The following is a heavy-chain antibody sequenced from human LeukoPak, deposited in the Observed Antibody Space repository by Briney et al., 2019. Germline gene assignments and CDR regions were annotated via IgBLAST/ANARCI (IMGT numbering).Heavy chain of an antibody. CDR3: ARDGGYCSGGSCYDY. Sequence: GGSLRLSCAASGFTFSDYYMSWIRQAPGKGLEWVSYISSSGSTIYYADSVTGRFTISRDNAKNPLCLQMNSLRAEDTAVYYCARDGGYCSGGSCYDYWGQGTLVTVSS. D-gene: IGHD2-15*01. V-gene: IGHV3-11*01. CDR2: ISSSGSTI. J-gene: IGHJ4*02. CDR1: GFTFSDYY.